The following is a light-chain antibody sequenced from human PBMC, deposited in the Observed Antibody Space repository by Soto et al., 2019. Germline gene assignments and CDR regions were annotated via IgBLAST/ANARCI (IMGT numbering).Light chain of an antibody. J-gene: IGLJ2*01. CDR1: SSDVGGYNY. CDR3: SSLPSSSILV. CDR2: DVS. Sequence: QSALTQTASVTGSPGQSITISCTGTSSDVGGYNYVSWYQQHPGKAPKLMLYDVSNRPSGVSNRFSGSKSGNTASLTISGLQAQEVAYYYCSSLPSSSILVFGGGGQRIVL. V-gene: IGLV2-14*01.